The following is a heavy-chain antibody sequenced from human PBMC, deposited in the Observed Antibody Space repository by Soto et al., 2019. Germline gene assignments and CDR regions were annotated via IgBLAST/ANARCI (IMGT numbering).Heavy chain of an antibody. J-gene: IGHJ4*02. D-gene: IGHD1-1*01. CDR1: GFTFRNYE. CDR2: IDSAGDT. CDR3: VRGRVPDY. V-gene: IGHV3-13*01. Sequence: EVQLVESGGGLVQPGGSLRLSCAASGFTFRNYEMHWVRQATGKRLEWVSAIDSAGDTYYLDSLKGRFTISRDNGKNSLYLQMNSLGAGDTAVYYCVRGRVPDYWGRGILVTVSS.